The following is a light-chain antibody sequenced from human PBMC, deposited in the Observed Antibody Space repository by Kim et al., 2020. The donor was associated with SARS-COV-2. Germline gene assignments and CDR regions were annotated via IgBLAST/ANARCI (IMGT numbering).Light chain of an antibody. J-gene: IGLJ3*02. Sequence: QSVLTQPPSASGTPGQRVTISCSGSSSNIGRNYVYWYQQLPGTAPQLLIHRDNRRPSGVPDRFSGSRSGTSASLVISGLRSEDESDYYCAAWDNSLSGPVFGGGTQLTVL. CDR1: SSNIGRNY. CDR3: AAWDNSLSGPV. V-gene: IGLV1-47*01. CDR2: RDN.